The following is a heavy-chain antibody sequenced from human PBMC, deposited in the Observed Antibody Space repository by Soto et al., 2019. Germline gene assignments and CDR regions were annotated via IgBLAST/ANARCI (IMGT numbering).Heavy chain of an antibody. D-gene: IGHD2-2*01. CDR2: IKSKTDGGTT. V-gene: IGHV3-15*07. J-gene: IGHJ3*02. CDR1: GFTFSNAW. Sequence: GGSLRLSCAASGFTFSNAWMNWVRQAPGKGLEWVGRIKSKTDGGTTDYAAPVKGRFTISRDDSKNTLYLQMNSLKTEDTAVYYCARVSSRAPTDDAFDIWGQGTMVTVSS. CDR3: ARVSSRAPTDDAFDI.